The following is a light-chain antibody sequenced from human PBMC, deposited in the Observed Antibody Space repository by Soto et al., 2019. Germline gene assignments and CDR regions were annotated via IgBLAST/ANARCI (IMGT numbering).Light chain of an antibody. J-gene: IGKJ4*01. V-gene: IGKV3-11*01. Sequence: EIVLTQSPATLSLSPGEGATLSCSASQSVSSYLAWYQQKPGQAPRLLIYDASNRATGIPARFSGSGSGTDFTLTITSLEPEDFAVYYCQQRSNWPSTFGGGTRVEIK. CDR2: DAS. CDR3: QQRSNWPST. CDR1: QSVSSY.